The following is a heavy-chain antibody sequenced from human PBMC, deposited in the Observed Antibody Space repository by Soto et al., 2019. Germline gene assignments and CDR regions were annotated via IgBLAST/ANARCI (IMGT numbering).Heavy chain of an antibody. CDR3: ARGIVAGMRDDAFDI. Sequence: PGGSLRLSCAASGFTFSSYGMHWVRQAPGKGLEWVAVIWYDGSNKYYADSVKGRFTISRDNSKNTLYLQMNSLRAEDTAVYYCARGIVAGMRDDAFDIWGQGTMVTVSS. CDR2: IWYDGSNK. D-gene: IGHD6-19*01. CDR1: GFTFSSYG. J-gene: IGHJ3*02. V-gene: IGHV3-33*01.